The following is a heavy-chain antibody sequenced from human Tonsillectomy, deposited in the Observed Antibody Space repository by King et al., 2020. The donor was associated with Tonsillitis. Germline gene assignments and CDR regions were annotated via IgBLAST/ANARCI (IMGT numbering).Heavy chain of an antibody. CDR3: ARGLSVDDSSLVAF. Sequence: VQLVESGAEVRKPGASVKVSCKASAYTFTAYYIHWVRQAPGQGLEWMGWINPNSGGTNYAQKFKGRVTMTRDTYISTAYMELSRLKSDDTTVYYCARGLSVDDSSLVAFWGQGTLVTVSS. D-gene: IGHD2-15*01. CDR1: AYTFTAYY. V-gene: IGHV1-2*02. J-gene: IGHJ4*02. CDR2: INPNSGGT.